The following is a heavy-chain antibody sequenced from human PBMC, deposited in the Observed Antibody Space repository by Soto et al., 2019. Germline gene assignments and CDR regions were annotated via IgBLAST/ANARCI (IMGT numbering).Heavy chain of an antibody. CDR3: ACGYWRTTRWFYGMDV. V-gene: IGHV3-30-3*01. CDR2: ISYDGSNK. CDR1: GFTFSRNV. J-gene: IGHJ6*02. Sequence: GSLRLSCAGSGFTFSRNVMHWFRQAPGKGLEWVAFISYDGSNKYYADSVKGRFTISRDSSKNTLYLQTNSLRPEETSVYYCACGYWRTTRWFYGMDVGGHVTT. D-gene: IGHD2-15*01.